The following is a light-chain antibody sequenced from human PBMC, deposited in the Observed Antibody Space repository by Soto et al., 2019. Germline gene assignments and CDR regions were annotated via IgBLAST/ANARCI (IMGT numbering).Light chain of an antibody. J-gene: IGKJ5*01. V-gene: IGKV1-39*01. Sequence: DIQITQSPSSLPTSIPERFTITCRASQRINIYLNWYRQKPGKAPELLIYSASNLQSGVPSRFSGSGSGTDFTLTISGLQSEDFATYYCQQSFSTPTFGQGTRLEIK. CDR1: QRINIY. CDR3: QQSFSTPT. CDR2: SAS.